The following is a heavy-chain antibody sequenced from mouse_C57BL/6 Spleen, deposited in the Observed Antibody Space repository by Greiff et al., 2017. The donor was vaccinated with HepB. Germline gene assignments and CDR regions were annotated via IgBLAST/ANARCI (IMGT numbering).Heavy chain of an antibody. CDR2: INYDGSST. D-gene: IGHD1-1*01. Sequence: EVMLVESEGGLVQPGSSMKLSCTASGFTFSDYYMAWVRQVPEKGLEWVANINYDGSSTYYLDSLKSRFIISRDNAKNILYLQMSSLKSEDTATYYCARVGVVADFDYWGQGTTLTVSS. CDR1: GFTFSDYY. V-gene: IGHV5-16*01. J-gene: IGHJ2*01. CDR3: ARVGVVADFDY.